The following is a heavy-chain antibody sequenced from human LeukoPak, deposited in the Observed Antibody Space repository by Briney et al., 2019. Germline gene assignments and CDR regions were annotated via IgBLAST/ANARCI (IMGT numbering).Heavy chain of an antibody. Sequence: SETLSLTCIVSGGSISSYYWNWIRQPPGKGLEWIGYIYYSGRTSYNPSLKSRVTILVDTSKNQFSLKLRSVTAADTAVYYCARDRFGENWFESWGQGTLVTVSS. V-gene: IGHV4-59*01. CDR3: ARDRFGENWFES. D-gene: IGHD3-10*01. CDR1: GGSISSYY. J-gene: IGHJ5*01. CDR2: IYYSGRT.